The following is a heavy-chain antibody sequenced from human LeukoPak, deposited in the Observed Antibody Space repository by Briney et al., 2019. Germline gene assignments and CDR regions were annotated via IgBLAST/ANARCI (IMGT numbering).Heavy chain of an antibody. CDR1: GGSISSSSHY. D-gene: IGHD6-19*01. J-gene: IGHJ6*02. Sequence: SETLSLTCTVSGGSISSSSHYWGWIRQPPGKGLEWIGSIYYSGITYYNPSLRSRVTISVDTSKNQFSLKLSSVTATDTAVYYCARDRGGSGWSHHYYGMDVWGQGTTVTVSS. CDR2: IYYSGIT. CDR3: ARDRGGSGWSHHYYGMDV. V-gene: IGHV4-39*02.